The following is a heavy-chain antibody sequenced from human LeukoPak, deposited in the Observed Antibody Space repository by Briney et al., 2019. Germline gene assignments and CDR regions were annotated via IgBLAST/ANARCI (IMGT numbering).Heavy chain of an antibody. Sequence: SVKVSCKASGGTFSSYAISWVRQAPGHGLEWMGRIIPKLEISNYAQKFQGRVTITADKSTTTAYMELSSLRSEDTGLYYCASPGHYYDSSGYYRWGALDIWGEGTMVTVSS. CDR1: GGTFSSYA. V-gene: IGHV1-69*04. CDR3: ASPGHYYDSSGYYRWGALDI. J-gene: IGHJ3*02. CDR2: IIPKLEIS. D-gene: IGHD3-22*01.